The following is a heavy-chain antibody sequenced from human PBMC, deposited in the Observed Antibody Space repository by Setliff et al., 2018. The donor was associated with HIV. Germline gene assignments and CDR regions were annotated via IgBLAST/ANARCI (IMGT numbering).Heavy chain of an antibody. Sequence: PSETLSLTCTASGGSISSYYWSWIRQPPGKGLEWIGYIYTSGSTNYNPSLKSRVTISVDTSKNQFSLKLSSVTAADTAVYYCARDTLYYNFWSGYPRYYYYYMDVWGKGTTVTVS. V-gene: IGHV4-4*08. CDR3: ARDTLYYNFWSGYPRYYYYYMDV. D-gene: IGHD3-3*01. CDR2: IYTSGST. CDR1: GGSISSYY. J-gene: IGHJ6*03.